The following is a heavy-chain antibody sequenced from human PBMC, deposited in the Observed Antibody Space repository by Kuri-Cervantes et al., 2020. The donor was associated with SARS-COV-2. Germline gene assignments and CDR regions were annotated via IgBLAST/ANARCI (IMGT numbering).Heavy chain of an antibody. J-gene: IGHJ4*02. D-gene: IGHD3-22*01. Sequence: GGSLRLSCAASGFTVSSNYVSWVRQAPGKGLEWVSVIYSGGSTSYADSVKGRFTISRDNSRNTLYLQMNSLRAEDTAVYYCARGHDRRVYFSTPAPYYFDFWVQGILVTVSS. V-gene: IGHV3-53*01. CDR3: ARGHDRRVYFSTPAPYYFDF. CDR1: GFTVSSNY. CDR2: IYSGGST.